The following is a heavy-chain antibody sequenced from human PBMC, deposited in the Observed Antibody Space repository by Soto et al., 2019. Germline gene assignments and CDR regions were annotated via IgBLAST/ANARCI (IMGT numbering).Heavy chain of an antibody. J-gene: IGHJ6*02. Sequence: QVQLQESGPGLVKPSGTLSLTCAVSGGSISSSNWWSWVRQPPGKGLEWFGEIYHSGSTNYNPSLKSRVTISVDKSKNQFSLKLSSVTAADTAVYYCARDGRASDEGVRRYYYYGMDVWGQGTTVTVSS. CDR1: GGSISSSNW. CDR3: ARDGRASDEGVRRYYYYGMDV. CDR2: IYHSGST. V-gene: IGHV4-4*02. D-gene: IGHD1-26*01.